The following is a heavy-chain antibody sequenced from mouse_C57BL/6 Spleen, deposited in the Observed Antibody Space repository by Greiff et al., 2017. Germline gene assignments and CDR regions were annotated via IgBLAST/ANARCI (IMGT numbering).Heavy chain of an antibody. J-gene: IGHJ4*01. V-gene: IGHV1-53*01. D-gene: IGHD4-1*01. CDR1: GYTFTSYW. CDR3: ARERDWASYAMDY. CDR2: INPSNGGT. Sequence: QVQLQQPGTELVKPGASVKLSCKASGYTFTSYWMHWVKQRPGQGLEWIGIINPSNGGTNYNEKFKSKATLTVDKSSITAYMQLSSLTTEDSAVYYCARERDWASYAMDYWGQGTSVTVSS.